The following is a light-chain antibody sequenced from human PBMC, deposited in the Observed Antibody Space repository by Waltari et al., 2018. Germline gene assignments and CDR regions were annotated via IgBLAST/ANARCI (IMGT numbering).Light chain of an antibody. CDR1: QSLSRSR. CDR3: QQYGSSVMYT. J-gene: IGKJ2*01. V-gene: IGKV3-20*01. Sequence: EIVLTQSPGPLSLSPGERATLSCRASQSLSRSRLAWYQQKPGQAPRLLIYAASSRATGIPDRFSGSGSGTDFSLTISRVEPEDFAVYYCQQYGSSVMYTFGQGTKLEIQ. CDR2: AAS.